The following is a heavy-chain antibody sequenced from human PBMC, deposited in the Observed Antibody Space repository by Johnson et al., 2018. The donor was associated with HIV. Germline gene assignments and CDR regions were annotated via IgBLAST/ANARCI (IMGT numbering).Heavy chain of an antibody. V-gene: IGHV3-7*01. CDR2: IKEDGSDD. CDR1: GFPVSSNY. J-gene: IGHJ3*02. CDR3: ARDGRITGTKDAFDI. D-gene: IGHD1-7*01. Sequence: VQLVESGGGVVQPGGSLRLSCAASGFPVSSNYMSWVRQAPGKGLEWVANIKEDGSDDYYVDVLKGRFIISRDNAKNSLYLQMNSLRAEDTAVYYCARDGRITGTKDAFDIWGQGTMVTVSS.